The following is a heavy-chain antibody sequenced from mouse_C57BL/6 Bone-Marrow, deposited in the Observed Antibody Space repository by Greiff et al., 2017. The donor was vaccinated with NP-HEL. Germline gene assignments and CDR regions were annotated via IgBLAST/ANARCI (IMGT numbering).Heavy chain of an antibody. J-gene: IGHJ1*03. Sequence: QVQLQQSGAELVKPGASVKMSCKASGYTFTSYWITWVKQRPGQGLEWIGDIYPGSGSTNYNEKFKSKATLTVDTSSSTAYMQLSSLTSEDSAVYYCASSTVVATRWYFDVWGTGTTVTVSS. V-gene: IGHV1-55*01. CDR2: IYPGSGST. CDR1: GYTFTSYW. D-gene: IGHD1-1*01. CDR3: ASSTVVATRWYFDV.